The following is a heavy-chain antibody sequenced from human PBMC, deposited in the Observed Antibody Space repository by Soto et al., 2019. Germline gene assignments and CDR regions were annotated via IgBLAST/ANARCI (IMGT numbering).Heavy chain of an antibody. Sequence: QVQLVQSGAEVKKPGASVKVSCKASGYSFTSHGITWVRQAPGQGLEWMGWISAYNGHTNYAQKPQGAXTXTXXTSTSTAYMELRSLRSDDTAVYYCARDNGFGESDVWGQGTTVTVSS. D-gene: IGHD3-10*01. CDR2: ISAYNGHT. V-gene: IGHV1-18*01. CDR3: ARDNGFGESDV. J-gene: IGHJ6*02. CDR1: GYSFTSHG.